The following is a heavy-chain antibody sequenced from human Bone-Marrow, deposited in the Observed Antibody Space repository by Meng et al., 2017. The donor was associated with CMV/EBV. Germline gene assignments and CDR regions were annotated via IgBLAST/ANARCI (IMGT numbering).Heavy chain of an antibody. CDR3: AKARVVGWVTSGWYFDWFDA. V-gene: IGHV3-30*02. CDR1: GFTFSSYG. Sequence: LSLTCAAPGFTFSSYGMHWVRQAPGRGLEWVVFIRYDGSDKYYTDALKGRVTISRDNSKNTMYMEMNSLRIEDTAVYYCAKARVVGWVTSGWYFDWFDAWGQGTPVTVSS. D-gene: IGHD6-19*01. J-gene: IGHJ5*02. CDR2: IRYDGSDK.